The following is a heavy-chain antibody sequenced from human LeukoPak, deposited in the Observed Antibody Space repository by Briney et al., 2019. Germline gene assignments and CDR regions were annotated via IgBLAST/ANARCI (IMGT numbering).Heavy chain of an antibody. J-gene: IGHJ4*02. CDR1: GVSISRYY. D-gene: IGHD4-23*01. Sequence: SETLSLTCTVSGVSISRYYWSWIRQPAGKGLQWIGRIQTSGSTNYNPSLESRIIMSVDTPKNQFSLKLTSVTAADTAVYYCAGDHQDYGANSALWYWGQGTLVIVSS. CDR3: AGDHQDYGANSALWY. CDR2: IQTSGST. V-gene: IGHV4-4*07.